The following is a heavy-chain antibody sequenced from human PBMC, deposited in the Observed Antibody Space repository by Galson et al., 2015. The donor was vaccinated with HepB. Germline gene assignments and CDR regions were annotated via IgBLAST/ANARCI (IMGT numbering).Heavy chain of an antibody. J-gene: IGHJ6*02. CDR3: ARSSSWYTGYYYYGMDV. CDR2: IIPIFGTA. Sequence: SVKVSCKASGGTFSSYAISWVRQAPGQGLEWMGGIIPIFGTANYAQKFQGRVTITADESTSTAYMELSSLRSEDTAVYYCARSSSWYTGYYYYGMDVWGQGTTVTVSS. CDR1: GGTFSSYA. V-gene: IGHV1-69*13. D-gene: IGHD6-13*01.